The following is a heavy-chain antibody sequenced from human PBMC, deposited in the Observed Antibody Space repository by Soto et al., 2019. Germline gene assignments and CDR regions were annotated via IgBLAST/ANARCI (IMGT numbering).Heavy chain of an antibody. D-gene: IGHD6-19*01. CDR2: ITSDTKTI. CDR1: GFRFGIYS. J-gene: IGHJ4*02. Sequence: EVQLVESGGNLVQPGGTLRLSCAASGFRFGIYSMNWVRQAPGKGLEWSAYITSDTKTIKYADSVKGRFTISRDNDNNLVYLYMNSLRDEDTAVYYCARSVEGHFDYWGQGTVVTVSA. CDR3: ARSVEGHFDY. V-gene: IGHV3-48*02.